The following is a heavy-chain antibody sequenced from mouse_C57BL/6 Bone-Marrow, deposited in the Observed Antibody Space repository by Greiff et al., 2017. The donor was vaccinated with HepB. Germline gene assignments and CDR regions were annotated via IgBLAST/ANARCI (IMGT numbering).Heavy chain of an antibody. D-gene: IGHD1-1*01. Sequence: QVQLQQPGAELVRPGTSVKLSCKASGYTFTSYWMHWVKQRPGQGLEWIGVIDPSDSYTNYNQKFKGKATLTVDTSSSTAYMQLSSLTSEDSAVYYCARSITTVVGYFDVWGTVTTVTVSS. CDR3: ARSITTVVGYFDV. J-gene: IGHJ1*03. CDR1: GYTFTSYW. V-gene: IGHV1-59*01. CDR2: IDPSDSYT.